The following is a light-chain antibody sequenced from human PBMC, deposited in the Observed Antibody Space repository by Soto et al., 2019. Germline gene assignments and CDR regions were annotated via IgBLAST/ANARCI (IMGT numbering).Light chain of an antibody. CDR1: RDDVGGYNY. J-gene: IGLJ2*01. Sequence: QSVLTQPPSASGSPGQSVTISCTGTRDDVGGYNYVSWFQQLTGKAPKLMIYEVYKTPTGVPARFSGSKSGNTASLTVSAPQAGDEAIYYCSSYVTSNVVVFGGGTKLTVL. CDR3: SSYVTSNVVV. V-gene: IGLV2-8*01. CDR2: EVY.